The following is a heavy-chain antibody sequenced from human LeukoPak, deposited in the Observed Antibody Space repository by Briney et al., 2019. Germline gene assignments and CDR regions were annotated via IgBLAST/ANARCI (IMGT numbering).Heavy chain of an antibody. D-gene: IGHD6-19*01. CDR2: INWNGGST. V-gene: IGHV3-20*04. CDR3: ARPRALAVAGAFDI. Sequence: PSETLSLTCTVSGGSISSYSWSWVRQAPGKGLEWVSGINWNGGSTGYADSVKGRFTISRDNAKNSLYLQMNSLRAEDTALYYCARPRALAVAGAFDIWGQGTMVTVSS. CDR1: GGSISSYS. J-gene: IGHJ3*02.